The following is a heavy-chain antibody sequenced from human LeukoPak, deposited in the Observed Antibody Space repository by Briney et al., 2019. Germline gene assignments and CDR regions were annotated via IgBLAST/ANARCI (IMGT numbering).Heavy chain of an antibody. V-gene: IGHV1-2*02. Sequence: EASVKVSCKASGYTFTGYYMHWVRQAPGQGLEWMGWINPNSGGTNYAQKFQGRVTMTRDTSISTAYMELSRLRSDDTAVYYCARAGDGYSMGYDYWGQGTLVTVSS. CDR2: INPNSGGT. CDR3: ARAGDGYSMGYDY. CDR1: GYTFTGYY. D-gene: IGHD5-24*01. J-gene: IGHJ4*02.